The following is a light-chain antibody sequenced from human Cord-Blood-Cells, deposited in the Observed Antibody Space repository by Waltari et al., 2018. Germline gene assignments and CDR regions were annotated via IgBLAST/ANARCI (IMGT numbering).Light chain of an antibody. CDR3: QQYGSSRT. CDR1: QSVSSSY. CDR2: GAS. V-gene: IGKV3-20*01. Sequence: TQSPDTLSLSPGERATLSCRASQSVSSSYLAWYQQKPGQAPRLLIYGASSRATGIPDRFSGSGSGTDFTLTISRLEPEDFAVYYCQQYGSSRTFGQGTKVEIK. J-gene: IGKJ1*01.